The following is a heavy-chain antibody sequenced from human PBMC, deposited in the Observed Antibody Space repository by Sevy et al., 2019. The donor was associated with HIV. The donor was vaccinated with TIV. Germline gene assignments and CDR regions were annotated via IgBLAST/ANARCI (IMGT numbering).Heavy chain of an antibody. CDR1: GYTFTSYY. V-gene: IGHV1-46*01. Sequence: ASVKVSCKASGYTFTSYYMHWVRQAPGQGLEWMGIINPSGGSTSYAQKFQGRVTLTRDTSTSTVYMELSSLRSEDTAVYYCARAQIALAFGKDVWGQGTTVTVSS. J-gene: IGHJ6*02. CDR2: INPSGGST. CDR3: ARAQIALAFGKDV.